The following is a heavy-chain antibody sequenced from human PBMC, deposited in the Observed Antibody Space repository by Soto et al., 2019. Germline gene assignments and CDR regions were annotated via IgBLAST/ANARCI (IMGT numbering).Heavy chain of an antibody. J-gene: IGHJ5*02. CDR3: ARMGHGDPTNWFDP. V-gene: IGHV1-69*13. CDR1: GGTFSSYA. CDR2: IIPIFGTA. Sequence: SVKVSCKASGGTFSSYAISWVRQAPGQGLEWMGGIIPIFGTANYAQKFQGRVTITADESTSTAYMELSSLRSEDTAMYYCARMGHGDPTNWFDPWGQGTLVTVSS. D-gene: IGHD4-17*01.